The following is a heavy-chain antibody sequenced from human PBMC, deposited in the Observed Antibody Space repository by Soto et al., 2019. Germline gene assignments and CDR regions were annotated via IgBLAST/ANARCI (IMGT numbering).Heavy chain of an antibody. D-gene: IGHD6-13*01. CDR3: ARTPLRSSWYFSP. V-gene: IGHV3-66*01. CDR1: GFIVSSNY. Sequence: EVHLVESGGGLVQPGGSLRLSCAASGFIVSSNYMSWVRQAPGKGLEWVSLIYSGGNTFYADSVKGRFTISRDNSKSTLYLQMNSLRAEDTAIYYCARTPLRSSWYFSPWGQGTLVTVSS. CDR2: IYSGGNT. J-gene: IGHJ5*02.